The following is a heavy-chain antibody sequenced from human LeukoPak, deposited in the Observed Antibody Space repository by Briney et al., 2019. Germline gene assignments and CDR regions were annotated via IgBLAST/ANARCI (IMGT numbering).Heavy chain of an antibody. J-gene: IGHJ4*02. CDR3: AREYSSGSNGDY. V-gene: IGHV3-20*01. CDR1: GFTFDDYG. D-gene: IGHD6-19*01. Sequence: PGGSLRLSCAASGFTFDDYGMSWVRQAPGKGREWVSGINWNGGSTGYADSVKGRFTISRDNAKNSLYLQMDSLIDEDAAYYHCAREYSSGSNGDYWGQGTVVTVSS. CDR2: INWNGGST.